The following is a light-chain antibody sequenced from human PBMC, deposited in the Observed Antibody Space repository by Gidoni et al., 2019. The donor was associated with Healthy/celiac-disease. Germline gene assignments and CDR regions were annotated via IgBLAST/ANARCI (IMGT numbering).Light chain of an antibody. V-gene: IGKV3-15*01. CDR1: HSISSN. J-gene: IGKJ1*01. CDR2: GAS. CDR3: QHYNNWPS. Sequence: EIVMTQSPATLSVSPGERATLTCRASHSISSNLAWYQQKPGQAPRLLIYGASTRATGIPARFSGSGSGTEFTLTISSLQSEDCAVYYCQHYNNWPSFXQXTKVEIK.